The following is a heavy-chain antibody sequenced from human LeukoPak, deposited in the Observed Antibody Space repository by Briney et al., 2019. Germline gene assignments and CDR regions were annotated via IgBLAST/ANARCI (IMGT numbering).Heavy chain of an antibody. V-gene: IGHV3-23*01. CDR1: GFTFSSYA. CDR3: ARDSGGYYYDSSGLGY. D-gene: IGHD3-22*01. CDR2: ISGSGGST. Sequence: GGSLRLSCAASGFTFSSYAMSWVRQAPGKGLEWVSAISGSGGSTYYADSVKGRFTISRDNSKNTLYLQMNSLRAEDTAVYYCARDSGGYYYDSSGLGYWGQGTLVTVSS. J-gene: IGHJ4*02.